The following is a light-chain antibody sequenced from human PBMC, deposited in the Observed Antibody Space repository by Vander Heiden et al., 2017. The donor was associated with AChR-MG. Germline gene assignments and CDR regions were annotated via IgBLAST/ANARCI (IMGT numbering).Light chain of an antibody. CDR1: SSNIGNNY. V-gene: IGLV1-51*01. CDR3: GTWDTSLPL. Sequence: QSVLTQPPSASAAPRQKVTISCSGSSSNIGNNYVSWYQQLPGAAPTLLIYDNDGRPSGIPDRFSASKSGASATLSIARLQAGDEADYYCGTWDTSLPLFGGGTKLTVL. CDR2: DND. J-gene: IGLJ2*01.